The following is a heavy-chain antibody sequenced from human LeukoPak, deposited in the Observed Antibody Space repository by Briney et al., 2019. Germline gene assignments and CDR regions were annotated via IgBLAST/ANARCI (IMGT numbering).Heavy chain of an antibody. J-gene: IGHJ4*02. CDR3: ARGLYDSSDYYYFDY. CDR2: IYYSGST. V-gene: IGHV4-30-4*07. CDR1: GGSISSGDYS. Sequence: SETLSLTCAVSGGSISSGDYSWSWIRQPPGKGLEWIGYIYYSGSTHYNPSLKSRVTMSVDASKNHLSLKLSSVTAADTAVYYCARGLYDSSDYYYFDYWGQGTLVTVSS. D-gene: IGHD3-22*01.